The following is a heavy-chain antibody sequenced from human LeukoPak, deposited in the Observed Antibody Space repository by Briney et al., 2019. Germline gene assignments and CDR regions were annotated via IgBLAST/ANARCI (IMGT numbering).Heavy chain of an antibody. V-gene: IGHV3-48*01. CDR1: GFTFSISS. J-gene: IGHJ4*02. CDR2: ISSSSNTI. Sequence: GGSLRLSCAASGFTFSISSMSWVRQAPGKGLEWVSYISSSSNTIFYADSVKGRFTISRDNAKNSLYLQMNSLRAEDTAVYYCAKDNRDRGHTFDYWGQGTLVTVSS. D-gene: IGHD1-14*01. CDR3: AKDNRDRGHTFDY.